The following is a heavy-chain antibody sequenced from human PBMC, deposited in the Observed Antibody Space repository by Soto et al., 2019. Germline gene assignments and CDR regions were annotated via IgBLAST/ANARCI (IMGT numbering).Heavy chain of an antibody. Sequence: QVQLVESGGGVVQPGRSLRLSCAASGFTFSSYGMHWVRQAPGKGLEWVAVISYDGSNKYYADSVKGRFTISRDNSKNTLYLQMNSLRAEDTAVYYGAKDRDYYYYGMDVWGQGTTVTVSS. CDR3: AKDRDYYYYGMDV. D-gene: IGHD3-10*01. J-gene: IGHJ6*02. CDR1: GFTFSSYG. V-gene: IGHV3-30*18. CDR2: ISYDGSNK.